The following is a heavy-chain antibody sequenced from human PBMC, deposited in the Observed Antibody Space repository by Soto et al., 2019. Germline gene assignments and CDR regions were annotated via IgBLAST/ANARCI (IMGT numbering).Heavy chain of an antibody. CDR3: AAYSHKGY. J-gene: IGHJ4*02. Sequence: EPLVESGGDLVQPGGSLRLSCAASGFTVSNNYMSWVRQAPGKGLEWVSLIYSGGSTYYADSVKGRFTISRDSSKNTLYLQMNSRRAEDTAMYYCAAYSHKGYWGQGTLVTVSS. CDR1: GFTVSNNY. D-gene: IGHD3-16*01. V-gene: IGHV3-66*01. CDR2: IYSGGST.